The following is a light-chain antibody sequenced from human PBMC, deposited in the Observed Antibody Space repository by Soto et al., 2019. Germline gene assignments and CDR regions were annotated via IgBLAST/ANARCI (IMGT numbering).Light chain of an antibody. Sequence: QSVLTQPPSVSGAPGQRVTISCTGSSSNIGAGYDVHWYQQLPGTAPKLLIYGNSNRPSGVPDRFSGSKSGTSASLAITGLQAEDEAEYYCQSYALSLSGRGVFGGGTQLTVL. CDR1: SSNIGAGYD. V-gene: IGLV1-40*01. CDR2: GNS. J-gene: IGLJ2*01. CDR3: QSYALSLSGRGV.